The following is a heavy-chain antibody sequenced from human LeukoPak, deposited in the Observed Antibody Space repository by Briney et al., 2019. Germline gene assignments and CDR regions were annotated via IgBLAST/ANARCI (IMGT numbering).Heavy chain of an antibody. J-gene: IGHJ4*02. Sequence: SETLSFTCTVSGASISSFYWSWVRQPPGRGLEWIAYIYYSGNTNHNPSLKSRVTISLDTSENQFSLKLSSVTAADTAMYYCARHSTGGRGFDSWGQGTLVTVSS. CDR2: IYYSGNT. CDR3: ARHSTGGRGFDS. V-gene: IGHV4-59*08. CDR1: GASISSFY. D-gene: IGHD7-27*01.